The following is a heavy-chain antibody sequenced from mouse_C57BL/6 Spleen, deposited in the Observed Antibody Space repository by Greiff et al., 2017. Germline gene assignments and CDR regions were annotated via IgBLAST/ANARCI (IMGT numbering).Heavy chain of an antibody. J-gene: IGHJ3*01. D-gene: IGHD3-3*01. V-gene: IGHV1-26*01. CDR2: INPNNGGT. CDR3: ARGGDGFAY. CDR1: GYTFTDYY. Sequence: EVQLQQSGPELVKPGASVKISCKASGYTFTDYYMNWVKQSHGKSLEWIGDINPNNGGTSYNQKFKGKATLTVDKSSSTAYMGLRSLTSEDSAVYYCARGGDGFAYWGQGTLVTVSA.